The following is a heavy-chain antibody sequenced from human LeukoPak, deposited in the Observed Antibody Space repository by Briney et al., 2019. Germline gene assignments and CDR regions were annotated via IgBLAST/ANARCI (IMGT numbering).Heavy chain of an antibody. CDR3: ARARQPDRGLDY. V-gene: IGHV4-4*07. Sequence: SETLSLTCTVSGGSISSHYWSWIRQPAGKGLEWIGRMSASGGTNYNPSLKSRVTMSVDTSKNQFSLNLTSVTAADTALYYCARARQPDRGLDYWGRGTVVTVSS. J-gene: IGHJ4*02. CDR1: GGSISSHY. CDR2: MSASGGT.